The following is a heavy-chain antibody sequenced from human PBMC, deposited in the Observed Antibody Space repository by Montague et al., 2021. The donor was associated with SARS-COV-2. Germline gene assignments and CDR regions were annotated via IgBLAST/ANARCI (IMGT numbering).Heavy chain of an antibody. V-gene: IGHV4-39*02. J-gene: IGHJ3*02. D-gene: IGHD3-22*01. CDR2: IYDSGST. CDR3: ARRGRKLLPVAITIGGFDI. CDR1: GGSISSSNYY. Sequence: SETLSLTCTVSGGSISSSNYYWDWIRQPPGKGLEWIGSIYDSGSTYYNPSLKSRVTISVDTSKNHFSLKLSSVTAADTAVYYCARRGRKLLPVAITIGGFDIGGQGTMVTVSS.